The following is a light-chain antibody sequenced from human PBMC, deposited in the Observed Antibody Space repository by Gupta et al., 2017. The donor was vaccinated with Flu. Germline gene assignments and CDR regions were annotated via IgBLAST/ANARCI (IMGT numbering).Light chain of an antibody. Sequence: DIPMPQSPSSLSASVGDRVTITCRASQSSSSYLNWYQQKPGKAPKLLIYAVSSRQIGVPSRFSGSGSGTDFTLTISSLQPEDVATYYCRQRYSNPYTFGQGTKLEIK. V-gene: IGKV1-39*01. J-gene: IGKJ2*01. CDR3: RQRYSNPYT. CDR1: QSSSSY. CDR2: AVS.